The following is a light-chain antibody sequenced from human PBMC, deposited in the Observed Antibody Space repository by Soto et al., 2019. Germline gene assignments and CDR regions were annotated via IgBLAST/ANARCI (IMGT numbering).Light chain of an antibody. J-gene: IGKJ1*01. CDR1: QSLNSW. Sequence: DIQMTQSPSTLSASVGDRVTITCRASQSLNSWLAWYQQKPGKAPRLLIYDASSLESGVPSRFSGSGSDTEFTLTISSLQPDDIATYYCQQYKIYSPWAVGEGTKVDSK. CDR2: DAS. V-gene: IGKV1-5*01. CDR3: QQYKIYSPWA.